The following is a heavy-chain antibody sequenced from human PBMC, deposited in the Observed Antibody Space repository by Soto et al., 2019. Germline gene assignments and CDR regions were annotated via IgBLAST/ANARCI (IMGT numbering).Heavy chain of an antibody. V-gene: IGHV1-8*01. Sequence: QVQLVQSGAEVREPGASVKVSCKASGYSFTSLDINWVRQTAGQGLEWMGWMEPSTGRTGYAQKFQGRVTMTRDPSINTAYMELTTLTSDDTAFYYCARGVSAGVDYWGQGTLVIVSS. D-gene: IGHD1-26*01. CDR1: GYSFTSLD. J-gene: IGHJ4*02. CDR2: MEPSTGRT. CDR3: ARGVSAGVDY.